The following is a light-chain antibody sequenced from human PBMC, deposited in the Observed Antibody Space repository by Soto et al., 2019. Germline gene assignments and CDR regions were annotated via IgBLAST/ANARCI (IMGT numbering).Light chain of an antibody. Sequence: DIPMTQSPSSLSASVGDRVTIACRATQSINIYLNWYQQKPGEAPKLLIYGATTLQSGVPSRFSADGSGTNFNLTISSLQPEDFATYYCQETSSGPPFTFGPGTKVDIK. V-gene: IGKV1-39*01. J-gene: IGKJ3*01. CDR3: QETSSGPPFT. CDR2: GAT. CDR1: QSINIY.